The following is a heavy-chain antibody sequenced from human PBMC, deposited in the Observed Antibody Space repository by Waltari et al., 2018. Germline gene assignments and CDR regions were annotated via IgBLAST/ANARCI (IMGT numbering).Heavy chain of an antibody. CDR2: IGTAGDT. CDR3: ARGIAATVSFFDY. V-gene: IGHV3-13*01. D-gene: IGHD6-25*01. Sequence: EVQLVESGGGLVQPGGSLRLSCAVSGFSFSSYAMHWVSQATGKGLEWVSGIGTAGDTYYQDSVKGRFTISRENGKNSLYLQMNSLRAGDTAVYYCARGIAATVSFFDYWGQGTLVTVSS. CDR1: GFSFSSYA. J-gene: IGHJ4*02.